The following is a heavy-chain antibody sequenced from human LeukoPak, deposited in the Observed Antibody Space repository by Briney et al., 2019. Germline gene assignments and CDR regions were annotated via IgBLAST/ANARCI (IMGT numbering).Heavy chain of an antibody. J-gene: IGHJ1*01. Sequence: GGSLRLSCAASGFTFDDYTMHWVRQDPGKGLEWVSLISWDGGSTYYADSVKGRFTISRDNSKNTLYLQMNSLRAEDTAVYYCARVRSKNAEYFQHWGQGTLVTVSS. CDR3: ARVRSKNAEYFQH. CDR2: ISWDGGST. V-gene: IGHV3-43*01. CDR1: GFTFDDYT.